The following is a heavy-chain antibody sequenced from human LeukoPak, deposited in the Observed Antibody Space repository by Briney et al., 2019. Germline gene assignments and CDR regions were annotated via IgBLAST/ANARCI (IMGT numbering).Heavy chain of an antibody. Sequence: PGGSLRLSCAASGFTFSSYSMNWVRQAPGKGLEWVSSISSSSSYIYYADSAKGRFTISRDNAKNSLYLQMNSLRAEDTAVYYCARDTADTAMVPSVDYWGQGTLVTVSS. V-gene: IGHV3-21*01. CDR3: ARDTADTAMVPSVDY. D-gene: IGHD5-18*01. CDR2: ISSSSSYI. J-gene: IGHJ4*02. CDR1: GFTFSSYS.